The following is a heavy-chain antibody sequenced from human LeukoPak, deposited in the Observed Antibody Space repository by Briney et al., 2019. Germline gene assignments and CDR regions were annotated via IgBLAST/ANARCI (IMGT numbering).Heavy chain of an antibody. Sequence: GGSLRLSCAASGFTFSSYTMNLVRQAPGKGLEWVSCIGSSSSYMYYAASVKGRFTISRDNAKNSLYLQMNSLRAEDTAVYYCARDPPYCSSISCYLDYWGQGTLVTVSS. CDR1: GFTFSSYT. CDR2: IGSSSSYM. CDR3: ARDPPYCSSISCYLDY. D-gene: IGHD2-2*01. V-gene: IGHV3-21*01. J-gene: IGHJ4*02.